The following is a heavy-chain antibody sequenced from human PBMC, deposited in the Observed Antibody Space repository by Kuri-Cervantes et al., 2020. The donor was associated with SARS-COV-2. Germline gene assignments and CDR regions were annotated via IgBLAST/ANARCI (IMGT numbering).Heavy chain of an antibody. CDR3: AKGGTSSSSLYFQH. V-gene: IGHV3-9*03. D-gene: IGHD6-6*01. CDR2: ISWNSGSI. Sequence: LSLTCAASGFTFDDYAMHWVRQAPGKGLEWVSGISWNSGSIGYADSAKGRFTISRDNAKSSLYLQMNSLRAEDMALYYCAKGGTSSSSLYFQHWGQGTLVTVSS. J-gene: IGHJ1*01. CDR1: GFTFDDYA.